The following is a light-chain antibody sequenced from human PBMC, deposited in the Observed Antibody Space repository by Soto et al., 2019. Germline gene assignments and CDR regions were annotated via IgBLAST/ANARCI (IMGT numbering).Light chain of an antibody. CDR2: AAS. V-gene: IGKV1-39*01. J-gene: IGKJ4*01. CDR1: QSISSY. Sequence: DIQMTPSPSSLSASVGDRVTMTCRASQSISSYLNWYQQKPGKAPKLLIYAASSLQSGVPSRFSGSGSGTDFTLTISSLQPEDFATYYCQQSYSTPLTFGGGTKVDIK. CDR3: QQSYSTPLT.